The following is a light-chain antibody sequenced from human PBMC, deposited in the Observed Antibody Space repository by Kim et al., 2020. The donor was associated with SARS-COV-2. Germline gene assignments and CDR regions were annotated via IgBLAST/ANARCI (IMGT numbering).Light chain of an antibody. V-gene: IGLV2-14*03. CDR2: DVS. J-gene: IGLJ2*01. Sequence: GQSLTLSRAGTISLVANYNYVSWYQQHPDKAPNLIIYDVSYRPSGVSTRFSGSKSGNTASLTISGLQAADEADYYCTSYTGANTVVFGGGTQLTVL. CDR3: TSYTGANTVV. CDR1: ISLVANYNY.